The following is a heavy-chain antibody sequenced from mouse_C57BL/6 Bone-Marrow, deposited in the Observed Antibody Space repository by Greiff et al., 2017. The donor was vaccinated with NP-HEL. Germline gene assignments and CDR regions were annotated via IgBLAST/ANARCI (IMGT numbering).Heavy chain of an antibody. CDR2: INPNNGGT. CDR1: GYTFTDYN. Sequence: VQLQQSGPELVKPGASVKIPCKASGYTFTDYNMDWVKQSHGKSLEWIGDINPNNGGTIYNQKFKGKATLTVDKSSSTAYMELRSLTSEDTAVYYCARVLIYYYGSSYFDYWGQGTTLTVSS. V-gene: IGHV1-18*01. CDR3: ARVLIYYYGSSYFDY. J-gene: IGHJ2*01. D-gene: IGHD1-1*01.